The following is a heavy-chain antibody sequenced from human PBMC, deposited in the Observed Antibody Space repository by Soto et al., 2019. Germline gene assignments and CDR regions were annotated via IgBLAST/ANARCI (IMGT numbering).Heavy chain of an antibody. J-gene: IGHJ6*02. CDR2: INHSGST. CDR3: ARVGFGGYYYYYGMDV. V-gene: IGHV4-34*01. D-gene: IGHD3-3*01. CDR1: GGSFSGYY. Sequence: QVQLQQWGAGLLKPSETLSLTCAVYGGSFSGYYWSWIRQPPGKGLEWIGEINHSGSTNYNPSLKSRVTISVDTSENQFSLKLSSVTAADTAVYYCARVGFGGYYYYYGMDVWGQGTTVTVSS.